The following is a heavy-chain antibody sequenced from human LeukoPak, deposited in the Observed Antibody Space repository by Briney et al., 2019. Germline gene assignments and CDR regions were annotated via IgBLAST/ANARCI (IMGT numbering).Heavy chain of an antibody. D-gene: IGHD6-6*01. J-gene: IGHJ6*02. Sequence: GGSLRLSCAASGFTFSSYSMNWVRQAPGKGLEWVSYISSSSSTIYYADSVKGRFTISRDNAKNSLYLQMNSLRDEDTAVYYCAREGQLGEYYYYGMDVWGQGTTVTVSS. CDR2: ISSSSSTI. CDR1: GFTFSSYS. V-gene: IGHV3-48*02. CDR3: AREGQLGEYYYYGMDV.